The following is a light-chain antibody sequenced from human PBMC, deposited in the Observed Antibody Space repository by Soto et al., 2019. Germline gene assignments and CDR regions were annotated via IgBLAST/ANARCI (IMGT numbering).Light chain of an antibody. Sequence: EIVLTQSPGTLSLSPGERATLSCRASQSISSSYLAWYQQKPGQAPRLLIYAASSRATDIPDRFSGSGSGTDFTLTISRLEPEDFAVYYCQHYNSYSEAFGQGTKVELK. V-gene: IGKV3-20*01. CDR2: AAS. CDR1: QSISSSY. CDR3: QHYNSYSEA. J-gene: IGKJ1*01.